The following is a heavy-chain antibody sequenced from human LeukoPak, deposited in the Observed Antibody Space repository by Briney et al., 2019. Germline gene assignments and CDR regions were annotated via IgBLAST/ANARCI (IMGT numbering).Heavy chain of an antibody. D-gene: IGHD6-19*01. Sequence: GGSLRLSCAASGFTFSSYGMHWVRQAPGKWLEWVAVISYDGSNKYYADSVKGRFTISRDDSKNTLYLQMNSLRAEDTAVYYCAKSGSGSTLDYWGQGTLVTVSS. CDR1: GFTFSSYG. CDR2: ISYDGSNK. CDR3: AKSGSGSTLDY. V-gene: IGHV3-30*18. J-gene: IGHJ4*02.